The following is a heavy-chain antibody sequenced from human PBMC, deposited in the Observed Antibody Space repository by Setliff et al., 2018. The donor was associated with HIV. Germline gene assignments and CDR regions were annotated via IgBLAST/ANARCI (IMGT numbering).Heavy chain of an antibody. J-gene: IGHJ1*01. Sequence: ASVKVSCKVSGYGLTELSSHWVRQAPGKGLEWMGGFDPEDGETVYAQKLQGRVTMTEDTSTDKAYMELSSLRSEDTAMYYCATIRAYYYDSSGQEYFQYWGHGTLVTVSS. V-gene: IGHV1-24*01. CDR1: GYGLTELS. CDR2: FDPEDGET. CDR3: ATIRAYYYDSSGQEYFQY. D-gene: IGHD3-22*01.